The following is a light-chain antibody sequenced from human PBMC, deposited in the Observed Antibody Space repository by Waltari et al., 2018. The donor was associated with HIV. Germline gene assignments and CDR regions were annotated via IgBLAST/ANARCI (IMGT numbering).Light chain of an antibody. V-gene: IGLV7-43*01. Sequence: QTVVTQEPSLTVSPGGTVTLTCASSTGAVNNDYYPNWFQQRTGQAPRPLIYSLDKRHSSAPARFSGSLAGGKAGLTLSGVQPEDEAEYYCLLYYGGPWVFGGGTKLTVL. CDR1: TGAVNNDYY. CDR3: LLYYGGPWV. J-gene: IGLJ3*02. CDR2: SLD.